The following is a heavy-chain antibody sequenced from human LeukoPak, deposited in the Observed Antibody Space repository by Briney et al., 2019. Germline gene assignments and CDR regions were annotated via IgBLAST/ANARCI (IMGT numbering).Heavy chain of an antibody. D-gene: IGHD2-2*02. J-gene: IGHJ6*02. CDR3: ARAYTGYYYYYGMDV. CDR1: GGSFSGYY. Sequence: PSETLSLTCAVYGGSFSGYYWSWIRQPPGKGLEWIGEINHSGSTNYNPSLKSRVSISVDTSKNQFSLKLSSVTAADTAVYYCARAYTGYYYYYGMDVWGQGTTVTVSS. V-gene: IGHV4-34*01. CDR2: INHSGST.